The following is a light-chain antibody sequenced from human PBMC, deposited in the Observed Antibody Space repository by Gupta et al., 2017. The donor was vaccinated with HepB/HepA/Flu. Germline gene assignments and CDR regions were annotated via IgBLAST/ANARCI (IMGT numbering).Light chain of an antibody. CDR2: GAS. CDR3: QQSADSPPT. J-gene: IGKJ1*01. V-gene: IGKV3-20*01. Sequence: EIVLTQSPATLSLSPGDRATLSCRASLSVSSSYLAWYQQKAGQAPRLLIYGASTRATGIPDRFSGSGSGTDFTLTISSLEPEDFAVYFCQQSADSPPTFGQGTKVEIE. CDR1: LSVSSSY.